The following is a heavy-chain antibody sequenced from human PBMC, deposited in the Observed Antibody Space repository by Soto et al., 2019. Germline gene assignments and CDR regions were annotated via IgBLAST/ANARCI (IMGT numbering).Heavy chain of an antibody. V-gene: IGHV4-59*01. CDR2: IYYSGST. J-gene: IGHJ3*02. D-gene: IGHD4-17*01. Sequence: QVQLQESGPGLVKPSETLSLTCTVSGGSISSYYWSWIRQPPGKGLEWIGYIYYSGSTNYNPSLKSRVTISVDTSKNQFSLKLSSVTAADTAVYYCARDSLFMTTVTTRERAFDIWGQGTMVTVSS. CDR1: GGSISSYY. CDR3: ARDSLFMTTVTTRERAFDI.